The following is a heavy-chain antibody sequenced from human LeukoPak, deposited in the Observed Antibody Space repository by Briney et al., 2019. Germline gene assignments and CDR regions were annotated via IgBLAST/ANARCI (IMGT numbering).Heavy chain of an antibody. J-gene: IGHJ5*02. CDR3: ATSMAGFNWFDP. CDR2: ISGSGGST. CDR1: GFTFSSYA. Sequence: GGSLRLSCAASGFTFSSYAMSWVRQAPGTGLEWVSTISGSGGSTYYADSVKGRFTISRDNSKNTLYLQMNSLRAEDTAVYYCATSMAGFNWFDPWGQGTLVTVSS. V-gene: IGHV3-23*01. D-gene: IGHD6-19*01.